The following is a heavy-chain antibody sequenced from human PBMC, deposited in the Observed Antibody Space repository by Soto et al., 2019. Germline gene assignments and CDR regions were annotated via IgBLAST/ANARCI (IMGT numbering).Heavy chain of an antibody. Sequence: PGGSLRLSCAASGFTFSSYAMHWARQAPGKGLEWVAVISYDGSNKYYADSVKGRFTISRDNSKNTLYLQMNSLRAEDTAVYYCAREWELLLEYFDYWGQGTLVTVSS. CDR2: ISYDGSNK. CDR1: GFTFSSYA. V-gene: IGHV3-30-3*01. J-gene: IGHJ4*02. D-gene: IGHD1-26*01. CDR3: AREWELLLEYFDY.